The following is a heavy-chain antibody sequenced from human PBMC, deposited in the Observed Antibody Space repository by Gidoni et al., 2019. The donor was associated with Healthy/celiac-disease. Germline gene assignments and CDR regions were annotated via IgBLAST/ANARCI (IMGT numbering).Heavy chain of an antibody. V-gene: IGHV3-30*18. D-gene: IGHD1-26*01. Sequence: QVPLVESGGVVVQPGRSLRLSCAASGFTFSSYGMHWVRQAPGKGLEWVAVISYDGSNKYYADSVKGRFTISRDNSKNTLYLQMNSLRAEDTAVYYCAKEGRKRGSHFLYYGMDVWGQGTTVTVSS. CDR3: AKEGRKRGSHFLYYGMDV. CDR2: ISYDGSNK. J-gene: IGHJ6*02. CDR1: GFTFSSYG.